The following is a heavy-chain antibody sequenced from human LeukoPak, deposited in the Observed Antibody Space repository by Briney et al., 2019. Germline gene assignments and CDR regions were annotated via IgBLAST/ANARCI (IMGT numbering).Heavy chain of an antibody. J-gene: IGHJ6*02. D-gene: IGHD6-19*01. CDR1: GGSISSGGYY. CDR2: IYYSGST. V-gene: IGHV4-31*03. Sequence: PSQTLSLTCTVSGGSISSGGYYWSWIRQHPGKGLEWIGYIYYSGSTYYNPSLKSRVTISVDTSKNQFSLKLSSVTAADTAVYYCARGTQGSGWFYYYYGMDVWGQGTTVTVSS. CDR3: ARGTQGSGWFYYYYGMDV.